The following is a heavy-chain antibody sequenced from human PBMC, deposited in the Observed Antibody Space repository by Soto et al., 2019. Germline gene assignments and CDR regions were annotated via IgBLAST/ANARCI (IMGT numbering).Heavy chain of an antibody. V-gene: IGHV1-8*01. J-gene: IGHJ3*02. CDR3: ARGYYDILTGVNDVFAI. Sequence: ASVKVSCKASGYTFTSYDINWVRQATGQGLEWMGWMNPNSGNTGYAQKFQGRVTMTRNTSISTAYMELSSLRSEDTAVYYCARGYYDILTGVNDVFAIRGQGTMVTVSS. D-gene: IGHD3-9*01. CDR2: MNPNSGNT. CDR1: GYTFTSYD.